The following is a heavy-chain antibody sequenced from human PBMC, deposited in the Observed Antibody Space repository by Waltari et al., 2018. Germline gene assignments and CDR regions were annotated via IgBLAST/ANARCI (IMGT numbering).Heavy chain of an antibody. D-gene: IGHD1-26*01. CDR1: GGSIDSSNW. CDR3: ARGRGRYLKIFDS. Sequence: QVQLQESGPGLVKPSGTLSLTCAVSGGSIDSSNWWNWVRQPPGEGLEWIGEIYSSGSTNYNPSLKSRLTISVDKSKNQFSLNLTSLTAADTAVYYCARGRGRYLKIFDSWGQGTLVTVSS. J-gene: IGHJ4*02. CDR2: IYSSGST. V-gene: IGHV4-4*02.